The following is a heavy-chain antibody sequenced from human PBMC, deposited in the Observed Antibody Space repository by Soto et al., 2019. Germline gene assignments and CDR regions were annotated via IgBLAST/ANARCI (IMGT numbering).Heavy chain of an antibody. CDR2: ISYDGRNQ. D-gene: IGHD6-13*01. Sequence: QVQLVESGGGVVQPGRSLRLSCAASGFTFSGYGIHWVRQAPGKGLEWVAAISYDGRNQYYADSVKGRFTVSRDNSKNTLYLDMNSLRAGDTAVYYCAKDGLYSGSWYMRDYGGQGTLVTVSS. CDR1: GFTFSGYG. CDR3: AKDGLYSGSWYMRDY. J-gene: IGHJ4*02. V-gene: IGHV3-30*18.